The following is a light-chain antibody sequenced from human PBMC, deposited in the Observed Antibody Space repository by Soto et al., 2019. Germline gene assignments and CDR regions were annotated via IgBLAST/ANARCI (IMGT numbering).Light chain of an antibody. CDR1: SSDIGGYNY. CDR3: SSYISSSTLDVV. CDR2: DVS. Sequence: QSALTPPASVSGSPGQSITISCTGTSSDIGGYNYVSWYQQHPGKAPKLIIYDVSNRPSGVSNRFSGSKSGNTASLTISGLQAEDEADYYCSSYISSSTLDVVFGGGTKLTVL. V-gene: IGLV2-14*01. J-gene: IGLJ2*01.